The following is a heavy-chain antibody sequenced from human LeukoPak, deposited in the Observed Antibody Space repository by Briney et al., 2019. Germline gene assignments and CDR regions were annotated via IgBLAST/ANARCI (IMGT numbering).Heavy chain of an antibody. Sequence: PGGSLRLSCAASGFTFSSYAMSWVRQAPGKGLEWVSVISGSGGSTYYADSVKGRFTISRDNSKNTLYLQMNSLRAEDTAVYYCANTVTNYYYGMDVWGQGTTVTVSS. CDR2: ISGSGGST. J-gene: IGHJ6*02. CDR3: ANTVTNYYYGMDV. V-gene: IGHV3-23*01. CDR1: GFTFSSYA. D-gene: IGHD4-11*01.